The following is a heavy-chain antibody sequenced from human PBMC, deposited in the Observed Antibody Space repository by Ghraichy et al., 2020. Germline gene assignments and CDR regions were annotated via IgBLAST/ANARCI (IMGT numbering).Heavy chain of an antibody. J-gene: IGHJ4*02. CDR2: INHSGST. Sequence: SETLSLTCAVYGGSFSGYYWSWIRQPPGKGLEWIGEINHSGSTNYNPSLKSRVTISVDTSKNQFSLKLSSVTAADTAVYYCASFGIWNYVDYWGQGTLVTVSS. D-gene: IGHD3-10*01. CDR1: GGSFSGYY. CDR3: ASFGIWNYVDY. V-gene: IGHV4-34*01.